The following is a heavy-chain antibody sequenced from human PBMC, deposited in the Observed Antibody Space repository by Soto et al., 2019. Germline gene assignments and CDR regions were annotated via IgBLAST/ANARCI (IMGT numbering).Heavy chain of an antibody. V-gene: IGHV3-15*07. D-gene: IGHD3-9*01. CDR2: IKSKTDGGTT. CDR3: TTDLTLRYFDWLLQDDY. CDR1: GFTFSNAW. Sequence: GGSLRLSCAASGFTFSNAWMNWVRQAPGKGLEWVGRIKSKTDGGTTDYAAPVKGRFTISRDDSKNTLYLQMNSLKTEDTAVYYCTTDLTLRYFDWLLQDDYWGQGTLVTVSS. J-gene: IGHJ4*02.